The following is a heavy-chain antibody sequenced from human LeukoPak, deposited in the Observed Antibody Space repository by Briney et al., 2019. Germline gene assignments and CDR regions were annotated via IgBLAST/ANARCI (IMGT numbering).Heavy chain of an antibody. Sequence: ASVKVSCKASGYTFTGYYMHWVRQAPGQGLEWMGWINPNSGGTNYAQKFQGRVTMTRDTSISTAYMELSRLRSDDTAVYYCARWGGEFKTPFDYWGQGTLVTVSS. D-gene: IGHD3-10*01. CDR1: GYTFTGYY. V-gene: IGHV1-2*02. J-gene: IGHJ4*02. CDR3: ARWGGEFKTPFDY. CDR2: INPNSGGT.